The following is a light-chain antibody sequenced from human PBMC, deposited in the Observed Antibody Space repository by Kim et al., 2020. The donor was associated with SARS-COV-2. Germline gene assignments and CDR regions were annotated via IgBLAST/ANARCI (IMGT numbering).Light chain of an antibody. CDR3: QKYTSAPYT. V-gene: IGKV1-27*01. J-gene: IGKJ2*01. CDR2: AVS. Sequence: SASVGARITITYRASQGINNYLAWYQQKPGKVPKLLIYAVSTLQSGVPSRFSGSGAGTDFTLTISSLQPEDVATFYCQKYTSAPYTFGQGTKLEI. CDR1: QGINNY.